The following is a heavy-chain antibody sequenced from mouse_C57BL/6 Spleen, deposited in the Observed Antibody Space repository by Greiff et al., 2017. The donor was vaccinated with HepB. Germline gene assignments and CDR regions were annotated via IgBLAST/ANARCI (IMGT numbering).Heavy chain of an antibody. CDR3: TIRSFAY. CDR2: IDPETGGT. CDR1: GYTFTDYE. Sequence: QVQLKESGAELVRPGASVTLSCKASGYTFTDYEMHWVKQTPVHGLEWIGAIDPETGGTAYNQKFKGKAILTADKSSSTAYMELRSLTSEDSAVYYCTIRSFAYWGQGTLVTVSA. V-gene: IGHV1-15*01. J-gene: IGHJ3*01. D-gene: IGHD2-14*01.